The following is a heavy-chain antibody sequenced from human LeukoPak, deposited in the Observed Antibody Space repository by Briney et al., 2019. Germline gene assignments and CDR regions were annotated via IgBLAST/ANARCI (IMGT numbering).Heavy chain of an antibody. CDR1: GFTFSNPW. D-gene: IGHD3-22*01. CDR3: TTASYDYYDSSGYSFGGF. V-gene: IGHV3-15*01. CDR2: IKSKADGGTT. J-gene: IGHJ4*02. Sequence: GGSLRLSCAASGFTFSNPWMSWVRQAPGKGLEWVGRIKSKADGGTTTYAAPVRGRFTISRDDSKNMLYLQMISLKTEDTAVYYCTTASYDYYDSSGYSFGGFWGQGTLVTVSS.